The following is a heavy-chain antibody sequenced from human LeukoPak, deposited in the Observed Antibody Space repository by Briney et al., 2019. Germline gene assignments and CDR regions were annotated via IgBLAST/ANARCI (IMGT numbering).Heavy chain of an antibody. CDR3: AKAGSYYYDSSGYYSFDY. Sequence: PGGSLRLSCAASGFTFDDYAMHWVRQAPGKGLEWVSLISGDGGSTYYADSVKGRFTISRDNSKNSLYLQMNSLRAEDTAVYYCAKAGSYYYDSSGYYSFDYWGQGTLVTVSS. J-gene: IGHJ4*02. D-gene: IGHD3-22*01. CDR1: GFTFDDYA. V-gene: IGHV3-43*02. CDR2: ISGDGGST.